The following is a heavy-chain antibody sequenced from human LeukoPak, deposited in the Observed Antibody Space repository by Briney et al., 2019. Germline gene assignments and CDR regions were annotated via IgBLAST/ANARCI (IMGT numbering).Heavy chain of an antibody. V-gene: IGHV3-15*01. CDR3: TTDRDGILLWIPYYYYMDV. J-gene: IGHJ6*03. CDR1: GFTFSNAW. D-gene: IGHD3-10*01. Sequence: GGSLRLSCAASGFTFSNAWMSWVRQAPGKGLEWVGRIKSKTDGGTTDYAAPVKGRFTISRDDSKNTLYLQMNSLKTEDTAVYYCTTDRDGILLWIPYYYYMDVWGKGTTVTVSS. CDR2: IKSKTDGGTT.